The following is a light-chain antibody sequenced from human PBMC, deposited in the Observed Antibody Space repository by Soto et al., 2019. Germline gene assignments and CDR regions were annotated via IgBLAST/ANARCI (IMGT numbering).Light chain of an antibody. Sequence: EIVLTQSPGTLSLSPGERATLSCRASQYMTRTYIAWYQQKPGQAPRLLIYAASNRATGIPDKFSGSGSRTDYSLTITRLEPEDSAVYYCHQYDKAPQTFGQGTKVEIK. CDR3: HQYDKAPQT. V-gene: IGKV3-20*01. CDR2: AAS. J-gene: IGKJ2*01. CDR1: QYMTRTY.